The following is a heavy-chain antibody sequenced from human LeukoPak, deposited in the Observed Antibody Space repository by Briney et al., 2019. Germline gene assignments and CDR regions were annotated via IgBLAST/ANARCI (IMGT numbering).Heavy chain of an antibody. J-gene: IGHJ6*02. CDR2: IIPIFGTA. D-gene: IGHD3-22*01. V-gene: IGHV1-69*13. Sequence: SVLVFCKVSGGTFSSYAISWVRQAPGQGLEWMGGIIPIFGTANYAQKFQGRVTITADESTSTAYMELSSLRSEDTAVFYCARDSYYDSSGYYFPTRDARPPYYYYGMDVWGQGAPVTVSS. CDR1: GGTFSSYA. CDR3: ARDSYYDSSGYYFPTRDARPPYYYYGMDV.